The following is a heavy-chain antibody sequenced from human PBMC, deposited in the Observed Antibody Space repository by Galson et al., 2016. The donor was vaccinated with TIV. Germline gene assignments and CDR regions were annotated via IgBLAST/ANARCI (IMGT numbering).Heavy chain of an antibody. J-gene: IGHJ6*02. Sequence: SVKVSCKASGGTFRMFVFSWLRQAPGQGLEWMGVINPLFGTTNYAQTFQGRLTITADESTSSVYMEMTSLRSDDTAVYFCATDRNTAFDTYHCYYGMDVWGQGTTVTVPS. V-gene: IGHV1-69*13. CDR3: ATDRNTAFDTYHCYYGMDV. D-gene: IGHD5-18*01. CDR2: INPLFGTT. CDR1: GGTFRMFV.